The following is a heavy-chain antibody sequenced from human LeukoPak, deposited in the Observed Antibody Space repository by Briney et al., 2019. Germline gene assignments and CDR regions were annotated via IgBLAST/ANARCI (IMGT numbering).Heavy chain of an antibody. J-gene: IGHJ4*02. CDR3: TWAAPRAY. CDR1: GFTFTNAW. Sequence: GGSLRLSCAASGFTFTNAWMSWVRQAPGKGLEWVGHIKSKISGGTTDFAAPVKDRFTISRDDSKNTLYLQMNSLKTEDTAVYYCTWAAPRAYWGQGILVTVSS. D-gene: IGHD6-6*01. V-gene: IGHV3-15*01. CDR2: IKSKISGGTT.